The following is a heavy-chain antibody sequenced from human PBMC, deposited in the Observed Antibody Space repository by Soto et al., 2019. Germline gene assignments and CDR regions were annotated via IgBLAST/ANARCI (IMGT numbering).Heavy chain of an antibody. CDR3: ARGGTIAVTTIGDY. V-gene: IGHV3-48*02. Sequence: DVQLVESGGGLVQPGGSLRLSCAASGFTFRSYNMNWVRQAPGKGLDWLSYISSSSSTIYYADSVKGRFTISRDNAKNSLYLQMNSLRDDDTAMYYCARGGTIAVTTIGDYWSQGTLVTVSS. CDR1: GFTFRSYN. J-gene: IGHJ4*01. D-gene: IGHD5-12*01. CDR2: ISSSSSTI.